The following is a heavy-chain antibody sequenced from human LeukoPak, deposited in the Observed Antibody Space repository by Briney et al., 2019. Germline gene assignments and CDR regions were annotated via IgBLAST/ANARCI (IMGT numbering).Heavy chain of an antibody. V-gene: IGHV3-23*01. CDR2: ITEASGAT. D-gene: IGHD5-12*01. Sequence: GGSLRLSCATSGFSFSSHVMNWVRQGPGKGLEWVSTITEASGATSYADSVKGRFTVSRDDSKNTLYLQMNSLRAEDTAVYYCAKETRGSYSDYWGQGTLVTVSS. CDR1: GFSFSSHV. J-gene: IGHJ4*02. CDR3: AKETRGSYSDY.